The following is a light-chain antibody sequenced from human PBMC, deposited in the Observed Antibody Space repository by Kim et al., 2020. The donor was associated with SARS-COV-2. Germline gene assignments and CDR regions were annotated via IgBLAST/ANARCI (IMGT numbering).Light chain of an antibody. CDR3: QQYGSSSPWT. J-gene: IGKJ1*01. CDR2: GAS. Sequence: IVLTQSPGTLSLSPGERATLSCRASQNIGNAFLAWYQQKPGQAPRLLIYGASNRATGLPDRFSGSGSGTDFTLTISRLEPEDSAVYYCQQYGSSSPWTFGQGTKVDIK. V-gene: IGKV3-20*01. CDR1: QNIGNAF.